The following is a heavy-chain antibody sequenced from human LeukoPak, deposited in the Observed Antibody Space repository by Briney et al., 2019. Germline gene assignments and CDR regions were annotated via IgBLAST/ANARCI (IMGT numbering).Heavy chain of an antibody. D-gene: IGHD6-6*01. J-gene: IGHJ4*02. Sequence: GESLKISCKGSGYSFTSYWIGWVRQMPGKGLEWMGIIYPGDSDTRYSPSFQGQVAISADKSISTAYLQWSSLKASDTAMYYCARLMGPASSSKGNIDYWGQGTLVTVSS. CDR2: IYPGDSDT. CDR3: ARLMGPASSSKGNIDY. V-gene: IGHV5-51*01. CDR1: GYSFTSYW.